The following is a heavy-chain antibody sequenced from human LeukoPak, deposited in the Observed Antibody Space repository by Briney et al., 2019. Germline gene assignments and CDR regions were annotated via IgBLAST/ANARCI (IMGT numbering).Heavy chain of an antibody. J-gene: IGHJ4*02. CDR3: AKGGGSYSGHFDY. Sequence: GGSLRLSCAASGFTFSSYGMHWVRQAPGKGLEWVAFIRYDGSNKYYADSVKGRFTISRDNSKNTLYLQMNSLRAEDTAVYYCAKGGGSYSGHFDYWGQGTLVTVSS. D-gene: IGHD1-26*01. V-gene: IGHV3-30*02. CDR1: GFTFSSYG. CDR2: IRYDGSNK.